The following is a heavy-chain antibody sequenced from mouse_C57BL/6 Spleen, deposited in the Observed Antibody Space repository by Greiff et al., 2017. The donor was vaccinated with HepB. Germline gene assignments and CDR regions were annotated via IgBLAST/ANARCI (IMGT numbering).Heavy chain of an antibody. Sequence: QVQLKQPGAELVKPGASVKVSCKASGYTFTSYWMHWVKQRPGQGLEWIGRIHPSDSDTNYNQKFKGKATLTVDKSSSTAYMQLSSLTSEDSAVYYCAMIITTVVAPFDYWGQGTTLTVSS. CDR3: AMIITTVVAPFDY. V-gene: IGHV1-74*01. D-gene: IGHD1-1*01. CDR2: IHPSDSDT. J-gene: IGHJ2*01. CDR1: GYTFTSYW.